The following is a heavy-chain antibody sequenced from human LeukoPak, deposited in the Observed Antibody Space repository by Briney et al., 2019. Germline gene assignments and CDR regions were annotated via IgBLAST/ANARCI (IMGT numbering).Heavy chain of an antibody. CDR1: GGTFSSYA. D-gene: IGHD3-16*02. Sequence: GASVKVSCKASGGTFSSYAISWVRQAPGQGLEWMGRIIPILGIANYAQKFQGRVTITADKSTSTAYMELSSLRSEDTAVYYCARDATLYDIPAPEQYFDPWGQGTLVTVSS. J-gene: IGHJ5*02. CDR3: ARDATLYDIPAPEQYFDP. CDR2: IIPILGIA. V-gene: IGHV1-69*04.